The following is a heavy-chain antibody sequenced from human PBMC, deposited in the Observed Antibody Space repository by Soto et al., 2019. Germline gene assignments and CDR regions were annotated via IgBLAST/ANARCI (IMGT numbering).Heavy chain of an antibody. D-gene: IGHD4-4*01. CDR3: ASWDYSNYASYYYYGKDV. CDR2: INHSGST. V-gene: IGHV4-34*01. Sequence: SETLSLTCAVYGGSFSGYYWSWIRQPPGKGLEWIGEINHSGSTNYNPSLKSRVTISVDTSKNQFSLKLSSVTAADTAVYYCASWDYSNYASYYYYGKDVWGQGTTATVSS. CDR1: GGSFSGYY. J-gene: IGHJ6*02.